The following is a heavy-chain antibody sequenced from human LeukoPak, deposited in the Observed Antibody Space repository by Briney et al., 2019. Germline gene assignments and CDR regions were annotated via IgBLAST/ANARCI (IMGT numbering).Heavy chain of an antibody. CDR2: LYWNDDK. Sequence: RESGPTLVKPTETLTLTCTFSGFSLTATGMAVGWIRQPPGKALQWLALLYWNDDKRYSPSLRTRLTITRDTYKDQVVLTMTNMDPVDTATYYCAHFKQYYFDNSGFAYWGQGALVTVSS. CDR3: AHFKQYYFDNSGFAY. D-gene: IGHD2/OR15-2a*01. CDR1: GFSLTATGMA. J-gene: IGHJ4*02. V-gene: IGHV2-5*01.